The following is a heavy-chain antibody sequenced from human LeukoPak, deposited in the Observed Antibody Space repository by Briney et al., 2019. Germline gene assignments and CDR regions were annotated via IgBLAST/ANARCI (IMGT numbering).Heavy chain of an antibody. CDR1: GFTFSRYA. CDR3: ARGGSGDSLYYYYGLDV. V-gene: IGHV3-30*04. D-gene: IGHD2-21*02. CDR2: ISYDGSNK. Sequence: GGFLRLSCAASGFTFSRYAMHWLRQAPGKGLEWVAVISYDGSNKYYADSVKGRFTISRDNSKNTLYLQMNSLRAADTAVYYCARGGSGDSLYYYYGLDVWGQGTTVTVSS. J-gene: IGHJ6*02.